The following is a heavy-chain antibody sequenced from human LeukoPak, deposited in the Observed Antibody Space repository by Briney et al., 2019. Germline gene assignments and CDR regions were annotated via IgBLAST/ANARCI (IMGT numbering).Heavy chain of an antibody. V-gene: IGHV3-23*01. CDR2: ISGSGEST. Sequence: GGSLRLSRAASGFTFSNYCMSWVRQAPGRGLEWVSTISGSGESTYYADSVKGRFTISRDNSKNTVYLQLNSLRAEDTAVYFCAKDSATYGRFDYWGQGTLVTVSS. CDR3: AKDSATYGRFDY. J-gene: IGHJ4*02. D-gene: IGHD3-10*01. CDR1: GFTFSNYC.